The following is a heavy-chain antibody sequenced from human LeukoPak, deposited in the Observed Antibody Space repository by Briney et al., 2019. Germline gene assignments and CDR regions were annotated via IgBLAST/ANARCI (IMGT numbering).Heavy chain of an antibody. J-gene: IGHJ4*02. CDR1: GGSFSSYY. D-gene: IGHD6-19*01. Sequence: SETLSLTCTVSGGSFSSYYWSWIRQPPGKGLEWIGFIHYSGSINYNPSLKSRVTISADTSKNQFSLKLSAVTAADTAVYSCARVPYRSGWYSDHWGQGTLVTVSS. V-gene: IGHV4-59*01. CDR2: IHYSGSI. CDR3: ARVPYRSGWYSDH.